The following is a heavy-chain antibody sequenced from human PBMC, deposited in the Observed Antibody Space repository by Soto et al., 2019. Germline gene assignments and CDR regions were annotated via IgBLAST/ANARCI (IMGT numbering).Heavy chain of an antibody. Sequence: SVKVSCKASGGTFSSYAISWVRQAPGQGLEWMGGIIPIFGTANYAQKFQGRVTITADESTSTAYMELSSLRSEDTAVYYCASSRPHCSSTSCYSLNGMDVWGQGTTVTSP. CDR3: ASSRPHCSSTSCYSLNGMDV. CDR1: GGTFSSYA. D-gene: IGHD2-2*02. J-gene: IGHJ6*02. V-gene: IGHV1-69*13. CDR2: IIPIFGTA.